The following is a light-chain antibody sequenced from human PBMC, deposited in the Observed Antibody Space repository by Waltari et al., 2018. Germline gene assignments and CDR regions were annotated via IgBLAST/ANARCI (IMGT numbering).Light chain of an antibody. CDR3: QQFNSYPIT. CDR1: QAISSA. Sequence: IQLTQSPSSLSASVVDRVTITCRASQAISSALSWYQQKPGKAPKLLIYDASSLESGVPSRFSGSGSGTDFTLTISSLQPEDFATYYCQQFNSYPITFGPGTKVDIK. V-gene: IGKV1-13*02. CDR2: DAS. J-gene: IGKJ3*01.